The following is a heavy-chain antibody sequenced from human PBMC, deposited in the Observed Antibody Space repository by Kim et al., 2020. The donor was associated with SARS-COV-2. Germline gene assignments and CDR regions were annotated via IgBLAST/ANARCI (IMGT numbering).Heavy chain of an antibody. D-gene: IGHD5-18*01. CDR1: GYTFTSYA. CDR2: INAGNGNA. Sequence: ASVKVSCKASGYTFTSYAMHWVRQAPGQRLEWMGWINAGNGNAKYSQKFQGRVTITRDTSASTAYMELSSLRSEDTAVYYCARDRRYSYVHVDYFDYWGQGTLVTVSS. V-gene: IGHV1-3*01. CDR3: ARDRRYSYVHVDYFDY. J-gene: IGHJ4*02.